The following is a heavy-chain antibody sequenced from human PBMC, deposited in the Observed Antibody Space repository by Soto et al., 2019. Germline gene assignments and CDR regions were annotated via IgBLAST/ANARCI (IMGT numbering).Heavy chain of an antibody. CDR3: ARLGIAARQYYYYGMDV. D-gene: IGHD6-6*01. J-gene: IGHJ6*02. CDR2: IDPSDSYT. Sequence: GESLKISCKGSGYSFTSYWISWVRQMPGKGLEWMGRIDPSDSYTNYSPSFQGHVTISADKSISTAYLQWSSLKALDTAMYYCARLGIAARQYYYYGMDVWGQGTTVTVSS. V-gene: IGHV5-10-1*01. CDR1: GYSFTSYW.